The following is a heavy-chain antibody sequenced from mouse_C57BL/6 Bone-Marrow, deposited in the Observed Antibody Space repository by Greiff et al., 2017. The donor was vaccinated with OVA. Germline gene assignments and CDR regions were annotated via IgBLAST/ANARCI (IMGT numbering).Heavy chain of an antibody. CDR3: ARWVGRWVDY. CDR2: ISSGSSTI. V-gene: IGHV5-17*01. J-gene: IGHJ2*01. Sequence: DVKLVESGGGLVKPGGSLKLSCAASGFTFSDYGMHWVRQAPEKGLEWVAYISSGSSTIYYADTVKGRFTISRDNAKNTLFLQMTSLRSEDTAMYYCARWVGRWVDYWGQGTTLTVSS. CDR1: GFTFSDYG. D-gene: IGHD4-1*01.